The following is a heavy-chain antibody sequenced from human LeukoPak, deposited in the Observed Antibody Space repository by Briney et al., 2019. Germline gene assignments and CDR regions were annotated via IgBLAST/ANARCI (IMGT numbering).Heavy chain of an antibody. Sequence: ASVKVSCKASGYTFTGYYMHWVRQATGQGLEWMGWMNPNSGITAYAQKFQGRVTITRNTSISTAYMELNSLRSEDTAVYFCAREDYYDSGSNDYWGQGTLVTVSS. V-gene: IGHV1-8*03. CDR1: GYTFTGYY. CDR2: MNPNSGIT. CDR3: AREDYYDSGSNDY. J-gene: IGHJ4*02. D-gene: IGHD3-22*01.